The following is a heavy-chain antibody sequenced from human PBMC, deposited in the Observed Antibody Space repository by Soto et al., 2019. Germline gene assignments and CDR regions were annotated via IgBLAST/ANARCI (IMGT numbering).Heavy chain of an antibody. CDR3: ARGRGRDSCGGDCYSSDWYFDL. CDR2: ISSSSSTI. V-gene: IGHV3-48*02. Sequence: GGSLRLSCAASGFTFSSYSMNWVRQAPGKGLEWVSYISSSSSTIYYADSVKGRFTISRDNAKNSLYLQMNSLRDEDTAVYYCARGRGRDSCGGDCYSSDWYFDLWGRGTLVTVSS. D-gene: IGHD2-21*02. J-gene: IGHJ2*01. CDR1: GFTFSSYS.